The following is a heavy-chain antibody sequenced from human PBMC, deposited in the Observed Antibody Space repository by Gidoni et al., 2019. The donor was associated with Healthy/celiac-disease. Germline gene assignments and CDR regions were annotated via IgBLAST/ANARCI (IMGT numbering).Heavy chain of an antibody. Sequence: EVQLVESGGGLVQPGRSLRLSCAASGFTFDDYAMHWVRQAPGKGLEWVSGISWNSGSIGYADSVKGRFTISRDNAKNSLYLQMNSLRAEDTALYYCAKGAGYSEPDYFDYWGQGTLVTVSS. V-gene: IGHV3-9*01. CDR1: GFTFDDYA. CDR3: AKGAGYSEPDYFDY. CDR2: ISWNSGSI. J-gene: IGHJ4*02. D-gene: IGHD2-15*01.